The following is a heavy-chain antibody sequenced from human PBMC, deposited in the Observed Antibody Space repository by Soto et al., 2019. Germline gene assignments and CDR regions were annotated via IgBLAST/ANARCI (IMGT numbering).Heavy chain of an antibody. CDR2: ISYDGSNK. J-gene: IGHJ4*02. Sequence: GGSLRLSCSASRFTFSSYAMHWVRQAPGKGLEWVAVISYDGSNKYYADSVKGRFTISRDNSKNTLYLQMNSLRAEDTAVYYCARDTIVGATHFDYWGQGTLVTVSS. CDR3: ARDTIVGATHFDY. CDR1: RFTFSSYA. V-gene: IGHV3-30-3*01. D-gene: IGHD1-26*01.